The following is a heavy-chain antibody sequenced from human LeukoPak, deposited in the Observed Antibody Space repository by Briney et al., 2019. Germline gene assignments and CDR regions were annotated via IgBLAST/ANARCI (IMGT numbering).Heavy chain of an antibody. CDR2: ISGGGST. CDR3: AKGMGDGTGYYTFDY. J-gene: IGHJ4*02. V-gene: IGHV3-23*01. D-gene: IGHD3-22*01. CDR1: GFTFSTYA. Sequence: GGSLRLSCAASGFTFSTYAMSWVRQAPGKGLEWVSTISGGGSTYYADSVKGRFTISRDNSENTLYLQMNRLRAEDTAVYYCAKGMGDGTGYYTFDYWGQGTLVTVSS.